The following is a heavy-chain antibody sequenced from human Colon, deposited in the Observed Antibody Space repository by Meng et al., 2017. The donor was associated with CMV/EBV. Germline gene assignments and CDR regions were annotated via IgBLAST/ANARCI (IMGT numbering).Heavy chain of an antibody. D-gene: IGHD2-2*01. CDR3: ARIKGYCSSDSCYPDY. Sequence: SETLSLTCNVSGGSMSSYYWTWIRQPPGKGLEWIGYIYSGGSTNYNPSLKSRLTISVDTSKNQFSLKLSSVTAADTAIYYCARIKGYCSSDSCYPDYWGQGTLVTVSS. J-gene: IGHJ4*02. V-gene: IGHV4-59*08. CDR2: IYSGGST. CDR1: GGSMSSYY.